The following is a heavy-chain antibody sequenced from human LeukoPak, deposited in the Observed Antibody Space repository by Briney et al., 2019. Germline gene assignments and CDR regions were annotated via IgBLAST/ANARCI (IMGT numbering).Heavy chain of an antibody. CDR2: ISWDGGST. CDR1: GFTFDDYT. Sequence: GGSLRLSCAASGFTFDDYTMHWVRHAPGKGLEWVSLISWDGGSTYYADSVKGRFTISRDNSKNSLYLQMNSLRTEDTALYYCAKSKTAVTTGYLDYWGQGTLVTVSS. V-gene: IGHV3-43*01. J-gene: IGHJ4*02. CDR3: AKSKTAVTTGYLDY. D-gene: IGHD4-17*01.